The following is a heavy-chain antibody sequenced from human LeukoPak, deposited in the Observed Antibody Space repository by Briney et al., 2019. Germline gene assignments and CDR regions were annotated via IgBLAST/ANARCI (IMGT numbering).Heavy chain of an antibody. V-gene: IGHV4-30-2*01. CDR1: GGSISSGGYS. CDR3: AGGPTYYYDSSGYDY. CDR2: IYHSGST. Sequence: PSETLSLTCAVSGGSISSGGYSWSWIRQPPGKGLEWIGYIYHSGSTYYNPSLKSRVTISVDRSKNQFSLKLSSVTAADTAVYYCAGGPTYYYDSSGYDYWGQGTLVTVSS. J-gene: IGHJ4*02. D-gene: IGHD3-22*01.